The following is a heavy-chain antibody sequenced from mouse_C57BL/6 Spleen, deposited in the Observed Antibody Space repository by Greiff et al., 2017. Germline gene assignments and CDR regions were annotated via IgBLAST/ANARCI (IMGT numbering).Heavy chain of an antibody. V-gene: IGHV1-26*01. CDR2: INPNNGGT. Sequence: VQLQQSGPELVKPGASVKISCKASGYTFTDYYMNWVKQSHGKSLEWIGDINPNNGGTSYNQKFKGKATLTVDKSSSTAYMELRSLTSEDSAVYYCARQSYYYGSRYYAMDYWGQGTSVTVSS. CDR1: GYTFTDYY. J-gene: IGHJ4*01. CDR3: ARQSYYYGSRYYAMDY. D-gene: IGHD1-1*01.